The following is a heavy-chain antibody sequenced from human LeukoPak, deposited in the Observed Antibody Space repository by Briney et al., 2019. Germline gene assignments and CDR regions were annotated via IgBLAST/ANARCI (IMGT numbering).Heavy chain of an antibody. J-gene: IGHJ4*02. V-gene: IGHV3-23*01. D-gene: IGHD1-26*01. CDR3: ANSLVGATRGY. CDR2: ISGRSGSGRT. Sequence: GGSLRLSCVASGITFSSYAMSWVRQAPGKGLEWVSGISGRSGSGRTHYIDSVKGRFIISRDNSKNTLYLQMNSLRAEDTAVYYCANSLVGATRGYWGQGTLVTVSS. CDR1: GITFSSYA.